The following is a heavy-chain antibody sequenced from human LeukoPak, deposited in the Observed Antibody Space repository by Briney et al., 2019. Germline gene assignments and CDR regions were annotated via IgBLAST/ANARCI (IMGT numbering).Heavy chain of an antibody. D-gene: IGHD3-10*01. J-gene: IGHJ4*02. Sequence: PGGSLRLSCAASGFTFSSYGMHWVRQAPGKGLEWVAVIWYDGSNKYYADSVKGRFTISRDNSKNTLYLQMNSLRAEDTAVYYCARDPNGSGSYYLGYWGQGTLVTVSS. V-gene: IGHV3-33*01. CDR3: ARDPNGSGSYYLGY. CDR1: GFTFSSYG. CDR2: IWYDGSNK.